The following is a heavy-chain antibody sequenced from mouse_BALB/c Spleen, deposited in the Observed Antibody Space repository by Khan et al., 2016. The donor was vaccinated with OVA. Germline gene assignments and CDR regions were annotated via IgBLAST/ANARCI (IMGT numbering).Heavy chain of an antibody. Sequence: SGPGLVKPSQSLSLTCTVTGYSITSDYAWNWLRQFPENKLEWMGFISYSGNTNYNPSLKSRISITRDTSKNQFFLQLNSVTTEDTATYYCARVYGGDFDDWGQGTTLTVSS. CDR3: ARVYGGDFDD. CDR1: GYSITSDYA. J-gene: IGHJ2*01. CDR2: ISYSGNT. D-gene: IGHD1-1*01. V-gene: IGHV3-2*02.